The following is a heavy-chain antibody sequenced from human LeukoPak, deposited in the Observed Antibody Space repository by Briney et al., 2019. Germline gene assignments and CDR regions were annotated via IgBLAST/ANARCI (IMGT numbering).Heavy chain of an antibody. J-gene: IGHJ4*02. CDR2: INGGGGNT. CDR3: ARSGREATEIDY. V-gene: IGHV3-23*01. CDR1: GFMFNSYV. D-gene: IGHD1-1*01. Sequence: GGSLRLSCAASGFMFNSYVMSWVRQAPGKGLEWVSAINGGGGNTYYADSVKGRFTISRDNSKNMVYLQMNSLRVEDTAVYYCARSGREATEIDYWGQGTLVTVSS.